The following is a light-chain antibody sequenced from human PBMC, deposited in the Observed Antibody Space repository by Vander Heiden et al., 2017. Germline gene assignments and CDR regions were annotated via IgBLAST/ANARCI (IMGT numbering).Light chain of an antibody. V-gene: IGKV1-33*01. Sequence: IQITHSPFSLSAAVGYRVTITCQASQDISNYLNWYQQKPGEAPKLLIYDASIWATGVPSRFSGSGSGTEFTFTISSLQPEDIATYHCQQYDSLHRFTFGHGTKVDIK. CDR1: QDISNY. CDR3: QQYDSLHRFT. J-gene: IGKJ3*01. CDR2: DAS.